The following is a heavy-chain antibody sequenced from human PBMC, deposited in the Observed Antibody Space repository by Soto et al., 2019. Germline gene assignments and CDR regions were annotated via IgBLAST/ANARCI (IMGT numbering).Heavy chain of an antibody. CDR3: GEKGSGSYYQYGMDV. V-gene: IGHV4-61*01. CDR2: IYYSGST. CDR1: GGSVNSGSYY. Sequence: PSETLSLTCTVSGGSVNSGSYYWSWIRKPPGKGLEWIGYIYYSGSTNYNPSLKSRVTISVDTSKNQFSLKLSSVTAADTAVYYCGEKGSGSYYQYGMDVWGQGTTVTVSS. J-gene: IGHJ6*02. D-gene: IGHD3-10*01.